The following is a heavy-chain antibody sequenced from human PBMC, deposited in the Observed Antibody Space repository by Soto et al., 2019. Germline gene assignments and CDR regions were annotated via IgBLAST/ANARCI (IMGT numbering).Heavy chain of an antibody. V-gene: IGHV1-8*01. Sequence: QVQLVQSGAEVKKPGASVKVSCKASGYTFTSYDIYWVRQATGQGLEWMGWMHPNSGNTGYAQKGQGRVSMARNTSITTAYMGLSSLTSEATAVYYCARGLWDRQDWGQGTLVTVSS. J-gene: IGHJ4*02. CDR1: GYTFTSYD. CDR2: MHPNSGNT. CDR3: ARGLWDRQD. D-gene: IGHD1-26*01.